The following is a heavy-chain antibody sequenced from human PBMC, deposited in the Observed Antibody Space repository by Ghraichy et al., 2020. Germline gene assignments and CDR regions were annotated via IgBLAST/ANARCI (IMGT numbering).Heavy chain of an antibody. CDR1: GFTFSNAW. J-gene: IGHJ4*02. D-gene: IGHD2-15*01. CDR2: IKSKTDGGTT. V-gene: IGHV3-15*01. CDR3: TTRYCSGGSCNY. Sequence: GESLNISCAASGFTFSNAWMSWVRQAPGKGLEWVGRIKSKTDGGTTDYAAPVKGRFTISREDSKNTLYLQMNSLKTEDTAVYYCTTRYCSGGSCNYWGQGTLVTVSS.